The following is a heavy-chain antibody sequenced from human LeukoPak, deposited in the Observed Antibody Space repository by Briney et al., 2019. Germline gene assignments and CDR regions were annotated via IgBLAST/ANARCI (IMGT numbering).Heavy chain of an antibody. V-gene: IGHV1-2*02. CDR3: ARDPWYCSGGSCYSLKNRYYFDY. J-gene: IGHJ4*02. CDR1: GYTFTGYY. CDR2: INPNSGGT. D-gene: IGHD2-15*01. Sequence: GASVKVSCKASGYTFTGYYMRWVRQAPGQGLEWMGWINPNSGGTNYAQKSQGRVTMTRDTSISTAYMELSRLRSDDTAVYYCARDPWYCSGGSCYSLKNRYYFDYWGQGTLVTVSS.